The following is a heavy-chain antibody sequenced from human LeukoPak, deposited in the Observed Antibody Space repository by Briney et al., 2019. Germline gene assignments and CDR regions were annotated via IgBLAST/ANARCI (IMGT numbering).Heavy chain of an antibody. CDR1: GGSFSGYY. Sequence: KPSETLSLTCAVYGGSFSGYYWSWIRQPPGKGLEWIGEINHSGSTNYNPSLKSRVTISVDTSKNQFSLKLSSVTAADTAVYYCAGYYDSSGYPDGDYGMDVWGQGTTVTVSS. CDR2: INHSGST. V-gene: IGHV4-34*01. CDR3: AGYYDSSGYPDGDYGMDV. D-gene: IGHD3-22*01. J-gene: IGHJ6*02.